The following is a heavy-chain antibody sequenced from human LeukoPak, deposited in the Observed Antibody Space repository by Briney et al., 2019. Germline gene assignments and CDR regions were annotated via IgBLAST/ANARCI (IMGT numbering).Heavy chain of an antibody. V-gene: IGHV1-8*02. CDR1: GYSFTAFY. CDR3: ARGPQYCGGDCLDY. Sequence: ASVKVSCKASGYSFTAFYIHWVRQAPGQGLEWMGWMIPNSGNTGYAQKFQGRVTMTRNTSISTAYMELSSLRSEDTAVYYCARGPQYCGGDCLDYWGQGTLVTVSS. D-gene: IGHD2-21*01. J-gene: IGHJ4*02. CDR2: MIPNSGNT.